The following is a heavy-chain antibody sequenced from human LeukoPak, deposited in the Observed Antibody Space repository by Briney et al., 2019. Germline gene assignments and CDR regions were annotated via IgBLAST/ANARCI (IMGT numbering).Heavy chain of an antibody. Sequence: GASVKVSCKASGYTFTSYGINWVRQAPGQGLEWMGGIIPIFDTPYYAQNFQDRFTITADESTSTAYMELTSLRSEDTAMYYCARVGFTTGFDYWGQGTLVTVSS. CDR1: GYTFTSYG. CDR2: IIPIFDTP. CDR3: ARVGFTTGFDY. D-gene: IGHD1-1*01. V-gene: IGHV1-69*13. J-gene: IGHJ4*02.